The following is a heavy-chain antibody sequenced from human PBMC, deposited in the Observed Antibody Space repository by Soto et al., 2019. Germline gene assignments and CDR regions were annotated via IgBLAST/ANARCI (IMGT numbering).Heavy chain of an antibody. V-gene: IGHV1-3*01. CDR2: INAGNGNT. CDR3: ARGIAALHFDL. Sequence: AAGKVSCKASGYTFTSYAMHWVRQAPGQRLEWMGWINAGNGNTKYSQKFQGRVTITRDTSASTAYMELSSLRSEDTAVYYCARGIAALHFDLWGRGTLVTVSS. D-gene: IGHD6-6*01. J-gene: IGHJ2*01. CDR1: GYTFTSYA.